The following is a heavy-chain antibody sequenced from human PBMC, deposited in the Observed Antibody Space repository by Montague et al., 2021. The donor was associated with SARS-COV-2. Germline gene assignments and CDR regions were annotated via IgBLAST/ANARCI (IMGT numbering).Heavy chain of an antibody. CDR1: GGSISSYY. CDR3: AREVRYYYASSGPGAFDI. Sequence: SETLSLTCTVSGGSISSYYWSWIRQPPGKGLEWIGYIYYSGSTNYNPSLKSRVTISLDTSKNQFSLKLSSVTAAGTAVYYCAREVRYYYASSGPGAFDIWGQGTMFTVSS. D-gene: IGHD3-22*01. CDR2: IYYSGST. J-gene: IGHJ3*02. V-gene: IGHV4-59*01.